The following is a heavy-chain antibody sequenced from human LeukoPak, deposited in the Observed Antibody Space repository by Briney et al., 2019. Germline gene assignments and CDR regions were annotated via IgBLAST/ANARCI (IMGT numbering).Heavy chain of an antibody. J-gene: IGHJ4*02. D-gene: IGHD6-13*01. CDR3: ARGRIAAADY. CDR1: GGSISSGDYS. V-gene: IGHV4-30-4*01. CDR2: IYYSGST. Sequence: SETLSLTCTVSGGSISSGDYSWSWIRQPPGKGLEWIGYIYYSGSTYYNPSLKSRVTISVDTSKNQFSLKLSSVTAADTAVYYCARGRIAAADYWGQGTLVTVSS.